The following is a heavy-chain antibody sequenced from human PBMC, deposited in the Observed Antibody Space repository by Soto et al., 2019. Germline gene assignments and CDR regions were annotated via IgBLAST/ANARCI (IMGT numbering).Heavy chain of an antibody. CDR3: ARHHVRGRTIAGAAEF. J-gene: IGHJ4*02. CDR2: INHSGNT. Sequence: SETLSLTCAVYGKSLSGYYWSWIRQPPGKALEWIGEINHSGNTNYNPSLKSRVTISVDTSKNQLFLNLSSVTAADTAMYYCARHHVRGRTIAGAAEFWGQGTMVTVSS. D-gene: IGHD1-26*01. CDR1: GKSLSGYY. V-gene: IGHV4-34*01.